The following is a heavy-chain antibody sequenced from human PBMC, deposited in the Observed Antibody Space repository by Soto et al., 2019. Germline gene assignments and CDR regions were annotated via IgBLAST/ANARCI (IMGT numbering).Heavy chain of an antibody. J-gene: IGHJ6*02. V-gene: IGHV3-53*01. D-gene: IGHD6-13*01. CDR2: IYSGGST. CDR1: GFTVSSNY. Sequence: EVQLVESGGGLIQPGGSLRLSCAASGFTVSSNYMSWVRQAPGKGLEWVSVIYSGGSTYYADSVKGRFTISRDNSKNTLYLQMNSLRAEDTAVYYCARDHIAAAGRYGMDVWGQGTTVTVSS. CDR3: ARDHIAAAGRYGMDV.